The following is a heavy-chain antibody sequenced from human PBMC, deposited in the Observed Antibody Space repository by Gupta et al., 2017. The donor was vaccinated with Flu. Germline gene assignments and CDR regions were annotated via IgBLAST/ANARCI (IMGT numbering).Heavy chain of an antibody. Sequence: VRQAPGKGLEWVSGISWNSGSIGYADSVKGRFTISRDNAKNSLYLQMNSLRAEDTALYYCAKGPSITSRFDYWGQGTLVTVSS. J-gene: IGHJ4*02. CDR2: ISWNSGSI. V-gene: IGHV3-9*01. D-gene: IGHD2-2*01. CDR3: AKGPSITSRFDY.